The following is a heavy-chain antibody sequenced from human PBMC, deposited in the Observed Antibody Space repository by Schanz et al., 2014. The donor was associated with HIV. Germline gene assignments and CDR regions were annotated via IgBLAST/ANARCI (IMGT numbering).Heavy chain of an antibody. Sequence: EVQLLESGGGLVQPGGSLRLSCAASGFSFDDYAMHWVRQAPGKGLEWVSGISWNSGSIGYADSVKGRFTISRDNAKNSLYLQMNSLRAEDTALYFCAKSEGSLWFGELPSGFDLWGRGIVVTVSS. J-gene: IGHJ2*01. D-gene: IGHD3-10*01. V-gene: IGHV3-9*01. CDR2: ISWNSGSI. CDR3: AKSEGSLWFGELPSGFDL. CDR1: GFSFDDYA.